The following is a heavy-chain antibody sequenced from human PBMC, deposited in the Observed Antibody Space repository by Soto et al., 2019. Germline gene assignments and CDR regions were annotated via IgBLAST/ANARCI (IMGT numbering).Heavy chain of an antibody. V-gene: IGHV4-34*01. J-gene: IGHJ5*02. Sequence: SETLSLTCAVYGGSFSGYYWSWIRQPPGKGLEWIGEINHSGSTNYNPSLKSRVTISVDTSKNQFSLKLSSVTAADTAVYYCARGSRGRITMVRGVIYNWFDPWGQGTLVTVSS. CDR1: GGSFSGYY. D-gene: IGHD3-10*01. CDR3: ARGSRGRITMVRGVIYNWFDP. CDR2: INHSGST.